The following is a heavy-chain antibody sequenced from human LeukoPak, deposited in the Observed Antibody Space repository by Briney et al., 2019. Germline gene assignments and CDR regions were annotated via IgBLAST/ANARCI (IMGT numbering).Heavy chain of an antibody. CDR1: GFTFSSYA. CDR2: ISGSGGST. CDR3: AKDQDIVVVVAVFDP. D-gene: IGHD2-15*01. J-gene: IGHJ5*02. Sequence: GGSLRLSCAASGFTFSSYAMSWVRRAPGKGLEWVSAISGSGGSTYYADSVKGRFTISRDNSKNTLYLQMNSLGAEDTAVYYCAKDQDIVVVVAVFDPWGQGTLVTVSS. V-gene: IGHV3-23*01.